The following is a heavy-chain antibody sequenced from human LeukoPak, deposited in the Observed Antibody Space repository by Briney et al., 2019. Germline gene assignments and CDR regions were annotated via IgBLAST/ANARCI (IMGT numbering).Heavy chain of an antibody. CDR2: ISYDGRNE. V-gene: IGHV3-30-3*01. D-gene: IGHD3-10*01. CDR3: ARSRPSYYYFDY. Sequence: GGSLRLSCEASGFSFSNYALHWVRQAPGKGLEWVALISYDGRNEFYADSVKGRFTISRDNSKNTVSLQMNNLKSEDTALYYCARSRPSYYYFDYWGQGTLVTVSS. CDR1: GFSFSNYA. J-gene: IGHJ4*02.